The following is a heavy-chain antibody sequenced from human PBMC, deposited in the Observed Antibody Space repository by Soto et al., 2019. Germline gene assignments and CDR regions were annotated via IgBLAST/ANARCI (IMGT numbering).Heavy chain of an antibody. CDR2: IYSGGST. V-gene: IGHV3-53*04. J-gene: IGHJ4*02. Sequence: GGSLRLSCAASGFTVSSNYMSWVRQAPGKGLEWVSVIYSGGSTYYADSVKGRFTISRHNSKNTLYLQMNSLRAEDTAVYYCARDFNPTKQWLVLWGQGTLVTVSS. D-gene: IGHD6-19*01. CDR1: GFTVSSNY. CDR3: ARDFNPTKQWLVL.